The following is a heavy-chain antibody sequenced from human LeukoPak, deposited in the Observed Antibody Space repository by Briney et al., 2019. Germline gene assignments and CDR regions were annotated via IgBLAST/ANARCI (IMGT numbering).Heavy chain of an antibody. V-gene: IGHV3-23*01. CDR1: AFILSRYA. CDR3: AKACCHSYFEY. Sequence: PGGSLRLSCPASAFILSRYAMNCVSQAPGKGLVWVSAISGGGGTSTYYADSVKGRFTISRDNSKNTLYLQKIRYSCVSAGVYYCAKACCHSYFEYWGQGTLVTVSS. J-gene: IGHJ4*02. CDR2: ISGGGGTST.